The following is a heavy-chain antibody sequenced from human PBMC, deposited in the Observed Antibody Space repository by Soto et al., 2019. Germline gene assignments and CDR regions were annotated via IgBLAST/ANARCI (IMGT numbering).Heavy chain of an antibody. CDR2: IYYTGIT. D-gene: IGHD3-16*01. V-gene: IGHV4-30-4*01. J-gene: IGHJ5*02. Sequence: QVQLQESGPGLVKPSQTLSLTCIVSGGSITSGDYYWSWIRQPPGKGLEWIGHIYYTGITYSNPSLKSRLTTTVDTSNNQFSLKLSSVTAADTAMYYCARGGGGIRWLDPWGQGILVTVSS. CDR1: GGSITSGDYY. CDR3: ARGGGGIRWLDP.